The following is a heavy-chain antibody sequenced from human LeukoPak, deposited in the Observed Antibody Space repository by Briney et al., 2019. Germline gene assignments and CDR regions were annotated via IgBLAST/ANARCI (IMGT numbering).Heavy chain of an antibody. CDR3: ARFHTAMATGFDY. V-gene: IGHV3-53*01. J-gene: IGHJ4*02. CDR2: IYSGGST. D-gene: IGHD5-18*01. CDR1: GLTVSSNY. Sequence: PGGSLRLSCAASGLTVSSNYMSWDRQAPGKGLEWVSVIYSGGSTYYADSVKGRFTISRDNSKNTLYLQMNSLRAEDTAVYYCARFHTAMATGFDYWGQGTLVTVSS.